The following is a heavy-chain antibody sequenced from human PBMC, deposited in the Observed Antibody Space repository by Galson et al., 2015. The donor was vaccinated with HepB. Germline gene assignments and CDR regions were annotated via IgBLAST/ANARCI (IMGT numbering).Heavy chain of an antibody. Sequence: SLRLSCAASGFTFSSYAMSWVRQAPGKGLEWVSAISGSGGNTYYADSVKGRFTISRDNSKNTLYLQMNSLRAEDTAVYYCAKDRAYSYAYFDYWGQGTLVTVSS. CDR1: GFTFSSYA. CDR3: AKDRAYSYAYFDY. CDR2: ISGSGGNT. D-gene: IGHD5-18*01. J-gene: IGHJ4*02. V-gene: IGHV3-23*01.